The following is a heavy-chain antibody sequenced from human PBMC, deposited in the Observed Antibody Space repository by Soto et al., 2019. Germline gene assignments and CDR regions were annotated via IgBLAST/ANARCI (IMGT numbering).Heavy chain of an antibody. V-gene: IGHV4-59*08. J-gene: IGHJ6*02. CDR1: GGSISSYY. Sequence: SETLSLTCTVSGGSISSYYWSWIRQPPGKGLEWIAYIYYSGSTNYNPSLKSRVTISVDTSKNQFSLRLSSVTAADTAVYYCARHKDCSGGSCNAVGYYYGLDVWGQGTTVTVSS. D-gene: IGHD2-15*01. CDR2: IYYSGST. CDR3: ARHKDCSGGSCNAVGYYYGLDV.